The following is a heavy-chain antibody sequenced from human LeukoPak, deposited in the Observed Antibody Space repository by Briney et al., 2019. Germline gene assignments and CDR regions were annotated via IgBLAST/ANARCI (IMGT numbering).Heavy chain of an antibody. J-gene: IGHJ4*02. CDR1: GFTFSSYW. D-gene: IGHD6-6*01. CDR3: TREAYSTSSNDY. Sequence: GGSLRLSCAASGFTFSSYWMSWVRQAPGKGLEWVANIKQDGSEKYYVDSVKGRFTISRDNTKNSMYLQMNSLRAEDTAVYYCTREAYSTSSNDYWGQGTLVTVSS. V-gene: IGHV3-7*01. CDR2: IKQDGSEK.